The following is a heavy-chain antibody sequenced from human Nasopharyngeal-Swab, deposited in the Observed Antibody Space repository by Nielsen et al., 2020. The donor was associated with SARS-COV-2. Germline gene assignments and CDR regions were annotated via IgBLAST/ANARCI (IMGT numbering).Heavy chain of an antibody. V-gene: IGHV3-64*01. CDR3: ASNWNSDH. J-gene: IGHJ4*02. Sequence: GEALKISWAASGFTFSIYARNWARQAPGKGLEYVSAISSNGGSTYSNSVKGRFTISRDNSKNTLYLQMGSLRTEDMAVYYCASNWNSDHWGQGTLVTVSS. CDR2: ISSNGGST. D-gene: IGHD1-20*01. CDR1: GFTFSIYA.